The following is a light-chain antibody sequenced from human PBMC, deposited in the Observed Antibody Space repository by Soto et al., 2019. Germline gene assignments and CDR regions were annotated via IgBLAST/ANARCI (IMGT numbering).Light chain of an antibody. J-gene: IGKJ3*01. CDR2: GAS. V-gene: IGKV3-20*01. Sequence: EIVLTQSPGTLSLSPGERATLSCRASQSVSSSSLAWYQQKPGQAPRLLIYGASSRATGIPDRFSGSGSGTDFTLTISRLEPEDVAVYYCQQYGSSPPTFGPGTKLDIK. CDR3: QQYGSSPPT. CDR1: QSVSSSS.